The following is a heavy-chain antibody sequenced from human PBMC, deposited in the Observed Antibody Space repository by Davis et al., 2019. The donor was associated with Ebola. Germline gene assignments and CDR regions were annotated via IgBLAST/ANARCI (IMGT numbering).Heavy chain of an antibody. CDR1: GGSFSGYY. D-gene: IGHD3-9*01. V-gene: IGHV4-34*01. J-gene: IGHJ6*02. CDR3: ARTTGHYYYYGMDV. CDR2: INHSGST. Sequence: SETLSLTCAVYGGSFSGYYWSWIRQPPGKGLEWIGEINHSGSTNYNPSLKSRVTISVDTSKNQFSLKPSSVTAADTAVYYCARTTGHYYYYGMDVWGQGTTVTVSS.